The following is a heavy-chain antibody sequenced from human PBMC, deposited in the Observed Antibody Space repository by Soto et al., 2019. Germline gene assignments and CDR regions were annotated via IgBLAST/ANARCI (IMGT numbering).Heavy chain of an antibody. CDR2: ISSSGSTI. J-gene: IGHJ3*02. D-gene: IGHD4-17*01. V-gene: IGHV3-48*03. CDR3: ARVMATVTCDI. Sequence: EVQLVEPGGGLVQPGGSLRLSCAASGFTFSSYEMNWVRQAPGKGLEWVSYISSSGSTIYYADSVKGRFTISRDNAKNSLYLQMKSLRAEDTAVYYCARVMATVTCDIWGQGTMVTVSS. CDR1: GFTFSSYE.